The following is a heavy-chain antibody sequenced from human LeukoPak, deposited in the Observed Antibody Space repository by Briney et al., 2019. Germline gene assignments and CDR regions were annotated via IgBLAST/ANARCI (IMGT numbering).Heavy chain of an antibody. CDR1: GGSISSYY. CDR3: ARPYTSGYRGAFDI. J-gene: IGHJ3*02. Sequence: PSETLSLTCTVSGGSISSYYWSWIRQPPGKGLEWIGYIYYSGSTSYNPSLKSRVTISLDTSKNQFSLNLSSVTAADTAVYYCARPYTSGYRGAFDIWGQGTMVTVSS. D-gene: IGHD6-19*01. V-gene: IGHV4-59*01. CDR2: IYYSGST.